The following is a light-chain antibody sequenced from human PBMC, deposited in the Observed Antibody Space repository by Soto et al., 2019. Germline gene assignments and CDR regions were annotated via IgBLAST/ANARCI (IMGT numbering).Light chain of an antibody. CDR3: QQYGSSPCT. CDR2: GAS. V-gene: IGKV3-20*01. Sequence: EIVLTQSPGTLSLSPGERATLSCRASQSVSSSYLAWYQQKPGQAPRPLIYGASSRAIGIPDRFSGSGSGKDFTLTISRLEPEDFAVYYCQQYGSSPCTFGQGTKVEIK. J-gene: IGKJ1*01. CDR1: QSVSSSY.